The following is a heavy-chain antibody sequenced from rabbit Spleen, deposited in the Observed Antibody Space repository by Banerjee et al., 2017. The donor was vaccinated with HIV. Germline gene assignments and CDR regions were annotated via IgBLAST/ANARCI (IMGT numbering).Heavy chain of an antibody. CDR1: GVSLNDKDV. V-gene: IGHV1S45*01. D-gene: IGHD6-1*01. CDR2: IYNGDVGSRT. Sequence: QEQLEESGGGLVKPEGSLTLTCKASGVSLNDKDVMCWVRQAPGKGLEWIACIYNGDVGSRTYYATWAKGRFTISKTSSTTVTLQMTSLTAADTATYFCARSYAGYAVDGVATFDLWGQGTLVTVS. CDR3: ARSYAGYAVDGVATFDL. J-gene: IGHJ4*01.